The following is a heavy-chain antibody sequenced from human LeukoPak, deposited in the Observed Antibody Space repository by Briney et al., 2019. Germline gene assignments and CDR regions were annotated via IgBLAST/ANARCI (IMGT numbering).Heavy chain of an antibody. J-gene: IGHJ4*02. CDR1: GVSISSSSYY. V-gene: IGHV4-39*01. D-gene: IGHD6-25*01. Sequence: PSETLSLTCTVSGVSISSSSYYWGWIRQPPGKGLEWIGSIYYSGSTHYNPSLKSRVTISVDTSKNQFSLKLSSVTAADTAVYYCARHPLAGATAPNYFDHWGQGTRVTVST. CDR2: IYYSGST. CDR3: ARHPLAGATAPNYFDH.